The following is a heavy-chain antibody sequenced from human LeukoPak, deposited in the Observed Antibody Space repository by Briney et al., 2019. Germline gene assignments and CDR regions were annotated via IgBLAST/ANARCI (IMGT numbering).Heavy chain of an antibody. CDR2: ISSSSSTI. D-gene: IGHD3-16*02. Sequence: PGGSLRLSCAASGFTFSSYSMNWVRQAPGKGLEWVSYISSSSSTIYYADSVKGRFTISRDNAKNSLYLQMNSLRAEDTAVYYCARGSYLYYFDYWGQGTLVTVSS. J-gene: IGHJ4*02. CDR1: GFTFSSYS. CDR3: ARGSYLYYFDY. V-gene: IGHV3-48*01.